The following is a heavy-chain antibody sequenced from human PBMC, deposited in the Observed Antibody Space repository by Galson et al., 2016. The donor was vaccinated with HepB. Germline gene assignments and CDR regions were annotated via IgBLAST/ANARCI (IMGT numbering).Heavy chain of an antibody. Sequence: SVKVSCKASGGTFSSYAFSWVRQAPGQGLEWMGGIIPIFGTTTHGENFQGRPTITADESTSTAYMQMNSLRAEDTALDFCARVGSGYSYFDYWGQGTLVAVSS. V-gene: IGHV1-69*13. CDR1: GGTFSSYA. J-gene: IGHJ4*02. CDR3: ARVGSGYSYFDY. D-gene: IGHD3-9*01. CDR2: IIPIFGTT.